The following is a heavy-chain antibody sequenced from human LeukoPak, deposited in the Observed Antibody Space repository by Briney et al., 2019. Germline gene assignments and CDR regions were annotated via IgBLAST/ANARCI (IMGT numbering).Heavy chain of an antibody. CDR3: AKDLKSTPYLQLNYFDH. CDR2: ISGSGGST. CDR1: GFPFNSYA. J-gene: IGHJ4*02. Sequence: GGSLRLSCVASGFPFNSYAMNGVRQAPGKGLKWVSGISGSGGSTYHADSVKGRLIISRDNSKSTLYLQMNSLRAEDTAVYYCAKDLKSTPYLQLNYFDHWGQGTLVTVSS. V-gene: IGHV3-23*01. D-gene: IGHD1-7*01.